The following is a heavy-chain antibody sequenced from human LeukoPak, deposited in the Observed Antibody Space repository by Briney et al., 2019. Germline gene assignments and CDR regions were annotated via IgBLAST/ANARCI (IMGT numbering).Heavy chain of an antibody. D-gene: IGHD1-26*01. J-gene: IGHJ6*03. Sequence: PGGSLRLSCAASGFTFSSYNMSWVRQAPGKGLEWVSSITSGSSYIYYAGSVKGRFTISRDNAKNSLYLQMNSLRAEDTAVYYCARDPYSGSYGNYYYYFMDVWGKGTTVTISS. CDR3: ARDPYSGSYGNYYYYFMDV. CDR2: ITSGSSYI. CDR1: GFTFSSYN. V-gene: IGHV3-21*01.